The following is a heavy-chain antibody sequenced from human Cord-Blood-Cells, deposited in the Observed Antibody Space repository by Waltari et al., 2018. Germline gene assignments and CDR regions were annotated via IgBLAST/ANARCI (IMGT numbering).Heavy chain of an antibody. V-gene: IGHV1-2*02. CDR3: ARDRGDSGSYYDAFDI. Sequence: QLVQSGAEVKKPGASVKVSCKASGYTFTGYYMHWVRQAPGQGLEWMGWINPNSGGTNYAQKFQGRVTMTRDTSISTAYMELSRLRSDDTAVYYCARDRGDSGSYYDAFDIWGQGTMVTVSS. D-gene: IGHD1-26*01. CDR1: GYTFTGYY. CDR2: INPNSGGT. J-gene: IGHJ3*02.